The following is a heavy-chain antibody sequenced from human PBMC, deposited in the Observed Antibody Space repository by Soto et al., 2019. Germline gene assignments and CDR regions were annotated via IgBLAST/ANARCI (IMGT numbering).Heavy chain of an antibody. Sequence: EVQLLESGGGLVRPGGSLRLSCAASGFTFSSYAMNWVRQAPGKGLEWVSAISGTGYNTYYADSLKGRFTISRDNSKNTLSLQMNSLRAEDTAVYYCARDRQFSHPRGGMVVWGQGTTVTVSS. V-gene: IGHV3-23*01. CDR1: GFTFSSYA. CDR3: ARDRQFSHPRGGMVV. J-gene: IGHJ6*02. CDR2: ISGTGYNT. D-gene: IGHD3-10*01.